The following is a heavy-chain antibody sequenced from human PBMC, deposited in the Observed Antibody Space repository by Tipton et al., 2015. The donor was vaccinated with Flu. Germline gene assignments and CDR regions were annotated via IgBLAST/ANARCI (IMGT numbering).Heavy chain of an antibody. D-gene: IGHD3-3*01. V-gene: IGHV3-33*01. CDR1: GFVFSTFG. CDR2: IWYDGREE. CDR3: ARAPEWLSYGFDI. J-gene: IGHJ3*02. Sequence: SLRLSCAASGFVFSTFGLHWVRQAPGEGLEWVAFIWYDGREEYYADSVKGRFTIPRDDSKDMLYLQMNSLRADDTAVYYCARAPEWLSYGFDIWGQGTMVTVSS.